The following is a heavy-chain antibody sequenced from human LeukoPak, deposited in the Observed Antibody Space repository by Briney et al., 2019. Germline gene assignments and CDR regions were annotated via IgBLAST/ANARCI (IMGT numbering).Heavy chain of an antibody. Sequence: GESLKISCKGSGYSFTSYWIGWVRQMPGKGLEWMGIIYPGDSETRYSPSFQGQVTISADKSISTAYLQWSSLKASDTAMYYCARLGLGSVYYYYYYNMDVWGQGTTVTVSS. CDR2: IYPGDSET. D-gene: IGHD3-10*01. V-gene: IGHV5-51*01. CDR1: GYSFTSYW. CDR3: ARLGLGSVYYYYYYNMDV. J-gene: IGHJ6*02.